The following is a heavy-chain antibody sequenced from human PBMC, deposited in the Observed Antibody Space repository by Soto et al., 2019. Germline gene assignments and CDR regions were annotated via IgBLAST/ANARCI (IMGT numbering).Heavy chain of an antibody. CDR3: ARAYSDAFDI. CDR2: ISSSGTGI. Sequence: QVQLVESGGGLVKPGGSLRLSFAASRFTFSDYYMTWIRQAPGKGLEWVSYISSSGTGIYYPDSVKGRFTISRDNAKNSLYLQMSSLRAEDTAVYYCARAYSDAFDIWGQGTMVTVSS. D-gene: IGHD2-15*01. V-gene: IGHV3-11*01. CDR1: RFTFSDYY. J-gene: IGHJ3*02.